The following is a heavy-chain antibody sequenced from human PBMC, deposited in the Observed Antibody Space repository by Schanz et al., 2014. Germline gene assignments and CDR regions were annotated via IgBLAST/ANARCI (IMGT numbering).Heavy chain of an antibody. V-gene: IGHV3-23*04. CDR2: VYMSAAST. J-gene: IGHJ6*02. CDR1: GFTFSSYS. CDR3: AKSGYCRSTSCYQYNYYGLDV. Sequence: EVQLVESGGGLVKPGGSLRLSCAASGFTFSSYSLAWVRQAPGKGLEWVSTVYMSAASTRYADSVKGRFSISRDNSKNSLYLQMDSLRAEDTAVYYCAKSGYCRSTSCYQYNYYGLDVWGQGTTVTVSS. D-gene: IGHD2-2*03.